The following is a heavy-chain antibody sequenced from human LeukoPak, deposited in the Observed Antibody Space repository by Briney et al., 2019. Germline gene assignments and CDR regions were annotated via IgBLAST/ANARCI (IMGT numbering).Heavy chain of an antibody. Sequence: SETLSLTCSVSGDSINSNYWSWLRQPPGKGVEWIGYIYYGGSTNYNPFLKSRVSMSVDTSKNQFSLNLSSVTAADTAVYHCARLLAGCPGGRCRAHFDYWGQGTLVTVSS. J-gene: IGHJ4*02. CDR3: ARLLAGCPGGRCRAHFDY. V-gene: IGHV4-59*01. CDR1: GDSINSNY. D-gene: IGHD2-15*01. CDR2: IYYGGST.